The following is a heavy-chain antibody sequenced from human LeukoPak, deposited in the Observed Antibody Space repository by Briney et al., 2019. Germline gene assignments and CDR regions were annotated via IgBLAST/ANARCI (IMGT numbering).Heavy chain of an antibody. CDR1: GYSISSGYY. J-gene: IGHJ4*02. D-gene: IGHD6-25*01. CDR3: ARAAARDYFDY. Sequence: SETLSLTCTVSGYSISSGYYWGWIGQPPGKGLEWIGSIYHSGSTYYNPSLKSRVTISVDTSKNQFSLKLSSVTAADTAVYYCARAAARDYFDYWGQGTLVTVSS. V-gene: IGHV4-38-2*02. CDR2: IYHSGST.